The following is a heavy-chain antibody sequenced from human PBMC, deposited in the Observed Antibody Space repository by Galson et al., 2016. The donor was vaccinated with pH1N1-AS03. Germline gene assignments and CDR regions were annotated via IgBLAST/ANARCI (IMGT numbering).Heavy chain of an antibody. J-gene: IGHJ3*02. D-gene: IGHD3-22*01. Sequence: SLRLSCAISGFTFDYYYMSWIRQAPGRGLVWVASINGEGSSTRGTDSVKGRFFISRDNAKNTVYLQMNSLRVEDTAVYYYARQDSSGYVHALVMWGQGTMVTVSS. CDR2: INGEGSST. CDR3: ARQDSSGYVHALVM. CDR1: GFTFDYYY. V-gene: IGHV3-74*01.